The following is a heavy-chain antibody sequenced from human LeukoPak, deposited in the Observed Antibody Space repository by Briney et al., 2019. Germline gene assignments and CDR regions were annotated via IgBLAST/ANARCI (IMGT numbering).Heavy chain of an antibody. J-gene: IGHJ4*02. CDR3: ARASYDSSGYYVGY. V-gene: IGHV4-59*01. CDR2: IYYSGST. CDR1: GGSISSYY. Sequence: SETLSLTCTVSGGSISSYYWSWIRQPPGKGLEWIGYIYYSGSTNYNPSLKSRVTISVDTSKNQFSLKLSSVTAADTAVYYCARASYDSSGYYVGYWGQGTLVTVSS. D-gene: IGHD3-22*01.